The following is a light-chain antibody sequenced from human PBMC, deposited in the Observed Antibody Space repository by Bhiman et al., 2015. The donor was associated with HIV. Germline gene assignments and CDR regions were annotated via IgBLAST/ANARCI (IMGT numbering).Light chain of an antibody. J-gene: IGLJ1*01. V-gene: IGLV2-23*02. CDR1: SSDVGSYNL. Sequence: QSALTQPASVSGSPGQSITISCTGTSSDVGSYNLVSWFQQHPGKAPKLMIYEVSKRPSGVSHRFSGSKSGNTASLTISGLQAEDEADYYCCSKGDTHIYFFGTGTKVNVL. CDR3: CSKGDTHIYF. CDR2: EVS.